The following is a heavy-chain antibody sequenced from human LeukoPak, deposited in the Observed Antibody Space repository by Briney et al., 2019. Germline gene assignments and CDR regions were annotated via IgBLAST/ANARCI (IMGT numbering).Heavy chain of an antibody. CDR3: ARVGKYQPFDY. V-gene: IGHV4-59*10. CDR2: IYTSGST. J-gene: IGHJ4*02. CDR1: GGSFSGYY. Sequence: PSETLSLTCAVYGGSFSGYYWSWIRQPAGKGLEWIGRIYTSGSTNYNPSLKSRVTISVDTSKNQFSLKLSSVTAADTAVYYCARVGKYQPFDYWGQGTLVTVSS. D-gene: IGHD2-2*01.